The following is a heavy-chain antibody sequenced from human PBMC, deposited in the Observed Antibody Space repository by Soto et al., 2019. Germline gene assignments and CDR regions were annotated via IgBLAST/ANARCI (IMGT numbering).Heavy chain of an antibody. CDR3: ARWPYTTGTAWNYYYGMDV. Sequence: GASVKVSCKASGYTFAGYAMHWVRQAPGQRIERMGWINAGSGDTKYSQKFQGRVTITRDTSASTAYMELSSLRSEDTAVYFCARWPYTTGTAWNYYYGMDVWAQGTTVTVSS. CDR1: GYTFAGYA. J-gene: IGHJ6*02. D-gene: IGHD1-1*01. CDR2: INAGSGDT. V-gene: IGHV1-3*01.